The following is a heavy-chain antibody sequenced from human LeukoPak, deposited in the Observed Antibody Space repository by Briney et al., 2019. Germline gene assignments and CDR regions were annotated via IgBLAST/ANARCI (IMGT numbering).Heavy chain of an antibody. Sequence: GGSLRLSCAASGFTFSSYEMNWVRQAPGKGLEWVSYISSSGSTIYYADSVKGRFTISRDNAKNSLYLQMNSLRAEDTAVYYCARDHPPDGITFGGVIVITYFDYWGQGTLVTVSS. CDR1: GFTFSSYE. CDR2: ISSSGSTI. CDR3: ARDHPPDGITFGGVIVITYFDY. J-gene: IGHJ4*02. D-gene: IGHD3-16*02. V-gene: IGHV3-48*03.